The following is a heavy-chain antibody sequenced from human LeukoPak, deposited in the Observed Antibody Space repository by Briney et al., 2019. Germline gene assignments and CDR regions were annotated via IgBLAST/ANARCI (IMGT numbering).Heavy chain of an antibody. Sequence: GRSLRLSCAASGFTFSSYGMHWVRQAPGKGLEWVAVISYDGSNKYYADSVKGRFTISRDNSKNTLYLQMNSLRAEDTAVYYCANLRFEKKEMATIPGEFFDYWGQGTLVTVSS. J-gene: IGHJ4*02. CDR1: GFTFSSYG. D-gene: IGHD5-24*01. CDR2: ISYDGSNK. V-gene: IGHV3-30*18. CDR3: ANLRFEKKEMATIPGEFFDY.